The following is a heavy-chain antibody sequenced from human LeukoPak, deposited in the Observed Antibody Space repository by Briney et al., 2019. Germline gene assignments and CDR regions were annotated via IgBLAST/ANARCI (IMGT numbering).Heavy chain of an antibody. CDR1: GFTLRSYW. J-gene: IGHJ4*02. CDR2: IKQDGSEK. V-gene: IGHV3-7*01. D-gene: IGHD3-16*02. Sequence: GGSLRLSCAASGFTLRSYWMSWVRQAQGKGLEWVANIKQDGSEKYYVDSVKGRFTISRDNAKNSLYLQMNSLRAEDTAVYYCARDRRYTYWGQGTLVTVSS. CDR3: ARDRRYTY.